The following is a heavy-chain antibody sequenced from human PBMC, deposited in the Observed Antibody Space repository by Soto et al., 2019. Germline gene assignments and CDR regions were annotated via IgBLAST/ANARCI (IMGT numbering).Heavy chain of an antibody. Sequence: GGSLRLSCAASGFTFSSYGMHGGRQGPGKGLGGVAGIWVDGSNKYYADSVKGRFTISRDNSKNTLYLQMNSLRAEDTAVYYCARDRGYCSSTSCPAARNYYYYYGMDVWGQGTTVTVSS. CDR3: ARDRGYCSSTSCPAARNYYYYYGMDV. V-gene: IGHV3-33*01. CDR2: IWVDGSNK. CDR1: GFTFSSYG. D-gene: IGHD2-2*01. J-gene: IGHJ6*02.